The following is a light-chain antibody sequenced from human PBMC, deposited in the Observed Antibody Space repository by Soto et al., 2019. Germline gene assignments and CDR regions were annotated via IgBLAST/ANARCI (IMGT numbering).Light chain of an antibody. CDR1: QSVSSNF. CDR2: AAS. J-gene: IGKJ1*01. V-gene: IGKV3-20*01. CDR3: QQYGNSPKT. Sequence: EIGLTQSPGTLSFSQGERATLSCRASQSVSSNFLAWYQEKPGQAPRLLIYAASSRATGIPDRFSGSGSGTDFTLTISRLEPEDFAVYYCQQYGNSPKTFGQGTKV.